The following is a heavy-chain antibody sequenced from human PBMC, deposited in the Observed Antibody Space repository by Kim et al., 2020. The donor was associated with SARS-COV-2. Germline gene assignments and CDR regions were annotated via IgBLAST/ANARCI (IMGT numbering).Heavy chain of an antibody. J-gene: IGHJ4*02. CDR2: ISGSGGST. V-gene: IGHV3-23*01. Sequence: GGSLRLSCAASGFTFSSYAMSWVRQAPGKGLEWVSAISGSGGSTYYADSVKGWFTISRDNSKNTLYLQMNCLRAEDTAVYYCAKAPERRGYDYGGKWALDYWGQETLVTVSS. CDR1: GFTFSSYA. CDR3: AKAPERRGYDYGGKWALDY. D-gene: IGHD3-22*01.